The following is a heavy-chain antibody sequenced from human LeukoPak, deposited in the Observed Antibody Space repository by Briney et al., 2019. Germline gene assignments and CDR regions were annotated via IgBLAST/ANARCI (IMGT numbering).Heavy chain of an antibody. CDR1: GFTFSSYS. J-gene: IGHJ4*02. CDR2: ISSSSSYI. CDR3: ARDRDYYDSSDSDY. D-gene: IGHD3-22*01. Sequence: PGGSLRLSCAASGFTFSSYSMNWVRQAPGKGLEWVSSISSSSSYIYYADSVKGRSTISRDNAKNSLYLQMNSLRAEDTAVYYCARDRDYYDSSDSDYWGQGTLVTVSS. V-gene: IGHV3-21*01.